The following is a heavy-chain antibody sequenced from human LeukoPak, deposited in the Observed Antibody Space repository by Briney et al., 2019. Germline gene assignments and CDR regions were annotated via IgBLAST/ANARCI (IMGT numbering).Heavy chain of an antibody. V-gene: IGHV3-23*01. D-gene: IGHD6-13*01. Sequence: PGGSLRLSCAASGFTFSSYAISWVRQAPGKGLEWVSAISGSGDATYYADSVKGRFSISRDNSKNALYLQMNSRRAEDTAVYYCAKAMYRSTWGLYRDHWGQGTLVTVSS. J-gene: IGHJ4*02. CDR2: ISGSGDAT. CDR3: AKAMYRSTWGLYRDH. CDR1: GFTFSSYA.